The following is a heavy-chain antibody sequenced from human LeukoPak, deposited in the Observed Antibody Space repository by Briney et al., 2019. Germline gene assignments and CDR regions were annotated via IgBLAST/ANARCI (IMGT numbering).Heavy chain of an antibody. J-gene: IGHJ4*02. D-gene: IGHD3-22*01. CDR2: ISSISSSST. CDR3: ARDRINYYDSSGYHY. Sequence: GGSLRLSCEASGFTFNTYSMNWVRQAPGKGLEWVSYISSISSSSTYYADSVKGRFTISTDNAKNSLYLQMNSLRAEDTAVYYCARDRINYYDSSGYHYWGQGTLVTVSS. CDR1: GFTFNTYS. V-gene: IGHV3-48*04.